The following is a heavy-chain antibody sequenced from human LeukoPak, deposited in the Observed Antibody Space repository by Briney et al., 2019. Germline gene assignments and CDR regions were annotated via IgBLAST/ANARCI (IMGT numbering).Heavy chain of an antibody. V-gene: IGHV3-69-1*01. CDR3: ARDRGRGYDFWTGFSDY. J-gene: IGHJ4*02. CDR1: GFTVSSNY. CDR2: ISSSSYI. D-gene: IGHD3-3*01. Sequence: GGSLRLSCAASGFTVSSNYMNWVRQAPGKGLEWVSSISSSSYIFYADSLKGRFTISRDNAQNSLYLQMSSLRAEDTAVYYCARDRGRGYDFWTGFSDYWGQGTLVTVSS.